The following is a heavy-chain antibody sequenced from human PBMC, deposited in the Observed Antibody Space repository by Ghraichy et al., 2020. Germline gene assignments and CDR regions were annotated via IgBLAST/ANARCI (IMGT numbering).Heavy chain of an antibody. CDR3: ARTIVVVPAARFSDDYYYYGMDV. D-gene: IGHD2-2*01. J-gene: IGHJ6*02. V-gene: IGHV1-46*01. Sequence: ASVKVSCKASGYTFTSYYMHWVRQAPGQGLEWMGIINPSGGSTSYAQKFQGRVTMTRDTSTSTVYMELSSLRSEDTAVYYCARTIVVVPAARFSDDYYYYGMDVWGQGTTVTVSS. CDR1: GYTFTSYY. CDR2: INPSGGST.